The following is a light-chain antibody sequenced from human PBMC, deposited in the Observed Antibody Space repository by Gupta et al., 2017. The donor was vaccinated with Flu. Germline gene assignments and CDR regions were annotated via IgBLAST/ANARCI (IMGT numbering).Light chain of an antibody. V-gene: IGLV6-57*03. CDR1: SGNIASNY. CDR3: HSYGSNTQV. CDR2: EDN. J-gene: IGLJ3*02. Sequence: NFMLTQPHSVSESPGKTITISCTRSSGNIASNYVQWYQQRPGSAPIVVIYEDNHRPSGVPDRFSGSIDSSSTSASLTISGLKTEDEDDYYCHSYGSNTQVFGGGTKVTVL.